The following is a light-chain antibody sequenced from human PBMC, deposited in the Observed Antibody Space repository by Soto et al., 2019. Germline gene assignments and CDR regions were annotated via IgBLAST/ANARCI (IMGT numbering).Light chain of an antibody. CDR2: EGS. CDR1: SSDVGSYNL. CDR3: CSYAGSDVV. Sequence: QSALTQPASASGSPGQSITISCTGTSSDVGSYNLVSWYQQHPGKAPKLMIYEGSKRPSGVSNRFSGSKSGNTASLTISGLQAEDEADYYCCSYAGSDVVFGGGTKLTVL. V-gene: IGLV2-23*01. J-gene: IGLJ2*01.